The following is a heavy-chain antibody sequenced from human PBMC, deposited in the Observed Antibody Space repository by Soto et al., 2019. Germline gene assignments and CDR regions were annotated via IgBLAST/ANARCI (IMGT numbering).Heavy chain of an antibody. V-gene: IGHV4-59*01. CDR2: IYYSGST. D-gene: IGHD6-13*01. Sequence: QVQLQESGPGLVKPSETLSLTCTVSGGSISSYYWSWIRQPPGKGLEWIGYIYYSGSTNYNPSLRSRVTISVATSKNQFSLKLSSVTAADTAVYYCAREATYSSSRINWFDPWGQGTLVTVSS. CDR1: GGSISSYY. J-gene: IGHJ5*02. CDR3: AREATYSSSRINWFDP.